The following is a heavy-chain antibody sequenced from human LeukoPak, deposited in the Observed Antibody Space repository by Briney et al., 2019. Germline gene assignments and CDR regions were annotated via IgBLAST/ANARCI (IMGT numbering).Heavy chain of an antibody. CDR1: GYTFTSYG. D-gene: IGHD2-2*01. CDR2: ISAYNGNT. J-gene: IGHJ4*02. V-gene: IGHV1-18*01. CDR3: ARVARVVVVPAALSNDY. Sequence: GASVKVSCKASGYTFTSYGISWVRQAPGQGLEWMGWISAYNGNTNYAQKLQGRVTMTTDTSTSTAYMELRSLRSDDTAVYYCARVARVVVVPAALSNDYWGQGTLVTVSS.